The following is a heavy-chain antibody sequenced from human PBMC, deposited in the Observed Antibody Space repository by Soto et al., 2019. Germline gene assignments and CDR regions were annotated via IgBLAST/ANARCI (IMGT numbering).Heavy chain of an antibody. CDR3: AADQSWIAARPGYFDY. J-gene: IGHJ4*02. CDR2: IVVGSGNT. Sequence: SVKVSCKASGFTFTSSAVQWVRQARGQRLEWIGWIVVGSGNTNYAQKFQERVTITRDMSTSTAYMELSSLRSEDTAVYYCAADQSWIAARPGYFDYWGQGTLVTVSS. D-gene: IGHD6-6*01. CDR1: GFTFTSSA. V-gene: IGHV1-58*01.